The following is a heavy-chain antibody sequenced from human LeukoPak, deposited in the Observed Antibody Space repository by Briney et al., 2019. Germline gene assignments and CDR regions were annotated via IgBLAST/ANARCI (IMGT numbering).Heavy chain of an antibody. CDR3: ARTCPYYYDSSGYPDY. CDR1: GFSLSTSGMC. Sequence: SGPTLVNPTQTLTLTCTFSGFSLSTSGMCVSWIRQPPGKALEWLARIDWDDDKYYSTSLKTRLTISKDTSKNHVVLTMTNMDPVDTATYYCARTCPYYYDSSGYPDYWGQGTLVTVSS. D-gene: IGHD3-22*01. V-gene: IGHV2-70*11. CDR2: IDWDDDK. J-gene: IGHJ4*02.